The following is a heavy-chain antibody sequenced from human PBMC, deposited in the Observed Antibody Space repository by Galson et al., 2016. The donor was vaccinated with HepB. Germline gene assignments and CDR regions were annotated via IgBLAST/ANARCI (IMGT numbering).Heavy chain of an antibody. CDR1: GFTFKNFA. CDR3: AKDPDSGRNLAADS. D-gene: IGHD1-26*01. V-gene: IGHV3-23*01. CDR2: ISDGGHRK. J-gene: IGHJ4*02. Sequence: SLRLPCAASGFTFKNFAMSWVRQGPGRGLEWVSAISDGGHRKYYAASVEGRFTVSRDNSKNTVWLQMNSLRAEGTALYYCAKDPDSGRNLAADSWGQGTLVTVSS.